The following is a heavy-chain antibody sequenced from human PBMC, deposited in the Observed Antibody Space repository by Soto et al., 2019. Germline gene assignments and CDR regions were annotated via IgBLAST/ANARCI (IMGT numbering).Heavy chain of an antibody. CDR1: GGSISSYY. CDR3: ARVTGGYCSGGSCARPSRSYYYYYMDV. D-gene: IGHD2-15*01. CDR2: IYYSGST. Sequence: SETLSLTCTVSGGSISSYYWSWIRQPPGKGLEWIGYIYYSGSTNYNPSLKSRVTISVDTSKNQFSLKLSSVTAADTAVYYCARVTGGYCSGGSCARPSRSYYYYYMDVWGKGTTVTVSS. V-gene: IGHV4-59*01. J-gene: IGHJ6*03.